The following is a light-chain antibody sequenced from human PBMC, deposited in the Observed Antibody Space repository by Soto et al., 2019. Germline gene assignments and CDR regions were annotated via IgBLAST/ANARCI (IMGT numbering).Light chain of an antibody. CDR3: QQYDNLPLT. V-gene: IGKV1-33*01. J-gene: IGKJ4*01. CDR1: QDISNY. Sequence: DIQMTQSPSSLSASVGDRVTITCQASQDISNYLNWYQQKPGKAPKLLIYDASNLETGVPSRFNRSGSGTDFTFTIRSLQPEDIATYYCQQYDNLPLTFGGETKVEIK. CDR2: DAS.